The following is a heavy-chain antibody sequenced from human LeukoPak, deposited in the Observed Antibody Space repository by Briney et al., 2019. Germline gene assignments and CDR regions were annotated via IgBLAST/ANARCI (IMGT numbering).Heavy chain of an antibody. CDR2: ISYDGSNK. D-gene: IGHD2-2*02. J-gene: IGHJ4*02. Sequence: GGSLRLSCAASGFTFSSYAMHWVRQAPGKGLEWVAVISYDGSNKYYADSVKGRFTISRDNSKNTLYLQMNSLRAEDTAVYYCASDIVVVPAAKPIWPRTDYWGQGTLVTVSS. V-gene: IGHV3-30*04. CDR1: GFTFSSYA. CDR3: ASDIVVVPAAKPIWPRTDY.